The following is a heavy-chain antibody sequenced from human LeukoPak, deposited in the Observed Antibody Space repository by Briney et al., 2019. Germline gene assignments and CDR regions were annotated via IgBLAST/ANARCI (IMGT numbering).Heavy chain of an antibody. D-gene: IGHD5-18*01. J-gene: IGHJ4*02. Sequence: SETLSLTCTVSGDSISSATYYWGWIRQPPGKGLEWIATMYYSENTYYNPSLQSRVTISVDTSKNQVSLRLSSVTAADTAVYYCVRHLRGPHNYGFNYFDSWGQGTLVTVSS. CDR1: GDSISSATYY. CDR2: MYYSENT. CDR3: VRHLRGPHNYGFNYFDS. V-gene: IGHV4-39*01.